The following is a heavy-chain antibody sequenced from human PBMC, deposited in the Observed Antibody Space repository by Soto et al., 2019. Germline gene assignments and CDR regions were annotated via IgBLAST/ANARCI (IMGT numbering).Heavy chain of an antibody. Sequence: QITLKESGPTLVKPTQTLTLTCTCSGFARSTRGVGVGWIRQPPGKALEWLALIYWHDEKRYNPSLKSRLTITKHTSKHRVVLTMTIVDPVDTGTYYCAHRHPSAVGTDRYCFGSWGQGYRVTVSS. V-gene: IGHV2-5*01. CDR2: IYWHDEK. J-gene: IGHJ5*01. D-gene: IGHD6-19*01. CDR1: GFARSTRGVG. CDR3: AHRHPSAVGTDRYCFGS.